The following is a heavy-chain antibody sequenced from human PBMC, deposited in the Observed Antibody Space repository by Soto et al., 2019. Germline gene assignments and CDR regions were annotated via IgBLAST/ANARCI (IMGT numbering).Heavy chain of an antibody. J-gene: IGHJ3*02. CDR2: MNPNSGNT. D-gene: IGHD6-13*01. CDR1: GYTFTSYD. CDR3: ARGHLDSSSWYWPKNNDAFDI. Sequence: ASVKVSCKASGYTFTSYDINWVRQATGQGLEWMGWMNPNSGNTGYAQKLQGRVTMTRNTSISTAYMELSSLRSEDTAVYYCARGHLDSSSWYWPKNNDAFDIWGQGTMVTVSS. V-gene: IGHV1-8*01.